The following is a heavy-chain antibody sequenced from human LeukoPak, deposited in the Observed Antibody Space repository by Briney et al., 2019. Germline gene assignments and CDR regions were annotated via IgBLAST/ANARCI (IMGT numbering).Heavy chain of an antibody. J-gene: IGHJ4*02. Sequence: GESLKIFCKGSGYSFTSYWIAWVRQMPGKGLEWKGIIYPGDSDTRYSPSFQGQVTISADKSISTAYLQWTSLKASDTAMYYCARPLVGTGYSSSWYFAYWGQGTQVTVSS. CDR1: GYSFTSYW. CDR2: IYPGDSDT. D-gene: IGHD6-13*01. CDR3: ARPLVGTGYSSSWYFAY. V-gene: IGHV5-51*01.